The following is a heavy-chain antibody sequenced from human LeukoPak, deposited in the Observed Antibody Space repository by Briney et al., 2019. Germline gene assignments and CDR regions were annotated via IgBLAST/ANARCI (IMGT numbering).Heavy chain of an antibody. CDR2: ITESGGTE. D-gene: IGHD6-19*01. V-gene: IGHV3-11*01. CDR1: AFTFSEYS. Sequence: GGSLRLSCVGSAFTFSEYSMSWIRQAPGRELEWISSITESGGTEYYADSVKGRFSISRDNAKSALYLRMNSLRAEDTAVYYCAGLRSDGLGFDYWGQGTLVTVSS. CDR3: AGLRSDGLGFDY. J-gene: IGHJ4*02.